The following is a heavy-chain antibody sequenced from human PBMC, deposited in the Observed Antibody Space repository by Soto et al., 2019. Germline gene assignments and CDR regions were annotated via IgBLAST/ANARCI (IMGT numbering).Heavy chain of an antibody. Sequence: QVNLVQSGAEVKKPGASVKVSCKASGYNFNGYYIHWVRQAPGQGLEWMGWMNPNTGGANYAQKFQGKVIMTTDTSISTAYLELRSLTSDDTAVYYCAKVISTIGSNQWLAQTRHQALDYWGQGTLVTVSS. CDR3: AKVISTIGSNQWLAQTRHQALDY. D-gene: IGHD6-19*01. CDR2: MNPNTGGA. CDR1: GYNFNGYY. V-gene: IGHV1-2*02. J-gene: IGHJ4*02.